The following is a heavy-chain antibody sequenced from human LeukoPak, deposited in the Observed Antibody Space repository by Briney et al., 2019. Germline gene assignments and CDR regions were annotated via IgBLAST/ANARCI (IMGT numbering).Heavy chain of an antibody. Sequence: PGTSLRLSCEASGFSFNVYGMHWVRQAPGKGLEWVAVISYDGVNKYYSDSVMGRFIISRDNSKNTLYLHMSSLRGEDTAVYYCAKDTKINSGYDYKSWFDPWGQGTLVTVSS. J-gene: IGHJ5*02. V-gene: IGHV3-30*18. CDR3: AKDTKINSGYDYKSWFDP. CDR2: ISYDGVNK. CDR1: GFSFNVYG. D-gene: IGHD5-12*01.